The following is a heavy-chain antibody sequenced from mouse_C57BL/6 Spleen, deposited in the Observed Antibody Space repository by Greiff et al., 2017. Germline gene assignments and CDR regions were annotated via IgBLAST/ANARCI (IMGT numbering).Heavy chain of an antibody. CDR3: TRGVPHWYFDV. CDR2: IDPETGGT. CDR1: GYTFTDYE. J-gene: IGHJ1*03. Sequence: QVQLQQSWAELVRPGASVTLSCKASGYTFTDYEMHWVKQTPVHGLEWIGAIDPETGGTAYNQKFKGKAILTADKSSSTAYMELRSLTSEDSAVYYCTRGVPHWYFDVWGTGTTVTVSS. V-gene: IGHV1-15*01. D-gene: IGHD2-14*01.